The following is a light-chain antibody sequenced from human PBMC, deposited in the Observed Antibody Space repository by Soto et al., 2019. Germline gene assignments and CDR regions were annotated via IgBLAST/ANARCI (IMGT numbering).Light chain of an antibody. CDR2: GAF. Sequence: DIVMTQSPATLSVSPGERATLSCRASQNINTNLAWYQQKPGQAPRLLVYGAFTRAPGIPARFSGSGSGTEFALTITSLQSEDFAVYYCQQYNNWPPLTFGQGTTVDIK. CDR3: QQYNNWPPLT. J-gene: IGKJ1*01. CDR1: QNINTN. V-gene: IGKV3-15*01.